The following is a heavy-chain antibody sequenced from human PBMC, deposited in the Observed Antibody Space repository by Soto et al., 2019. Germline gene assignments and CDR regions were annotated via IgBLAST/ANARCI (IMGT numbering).Heavy chain of an antibody. CDR1: GGYFSGYY. D-gene: IGHD2-2*03. J-gene: IGHJ4*02. V-gene: IGHV4-34*01. CDR3: AAGYCSSTSCAGPSDY. CDR2: INHSGST. Sequence: QVQLQQWGAGLLKPSETLSLTCAVYGGYFSGYYWSWIRQPPGKGLEWIGEINHSGSTNYNPSLKRRVPISVDTSKNQFSLKLSSVTAADTAVYYCAAGYCSSTSCAGPSDYWGQGTLVTVSS.